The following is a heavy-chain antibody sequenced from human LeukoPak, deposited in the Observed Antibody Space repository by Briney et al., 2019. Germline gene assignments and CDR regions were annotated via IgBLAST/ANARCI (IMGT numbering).Heavy chain of an antibody. V-gene: IGHV1-2*06. D-gene: IGHD2-15*01. Sequence: ASVKVSCKASGYTFTGYYMHWVRQAPGQGLEWMGRINPNSGGTNYAQKFQGRVTMTRDTSISTAYMELSRLRSDDTAVYYCARSGYCGGGSCCRWGDYWGQGTLVTVSS. J-gene: IGHJ4*02. CDR2: INPNSGGT. CDR1: GYTFTGYY. CDR3: ARSGYCGGGSCCRWGDY.